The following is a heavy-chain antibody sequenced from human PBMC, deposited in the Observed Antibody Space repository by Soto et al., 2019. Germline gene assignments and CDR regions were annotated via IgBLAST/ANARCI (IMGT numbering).Heavy chain of an antibody. D-gene: IGHD3-10*01. J-gene: IGHJ4*02. CDR2: ISFDGTTK. Sequence: GGSLGLSCAASGFPFYNYGMNWVRQAPGKGLEWVALISFDGTTKLYADSVKGRFTISTDNSKNTLFLQMNGLRVEDTAVYSCAKDSSYYYTTFTRTYFDSWGQ. CDR3: AKDSSYYYTTFTRTYFDS. V-gene: IGHV3-30*18. CDR1: GFPFYNYG.